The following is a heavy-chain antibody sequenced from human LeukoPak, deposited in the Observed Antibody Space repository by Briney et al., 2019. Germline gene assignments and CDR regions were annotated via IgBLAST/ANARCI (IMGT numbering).Heavy chain of an antibody. CDR1: GYTFTCYY. CDR2: INPNSGDT. Sequence: ASVKVSCKASGYTFTCYYMHWMRQAPGQGLEWMGWINPNSGDTNYAQKFQGRVTMTRDTSISTAYVELSRLRSDDTAVYYCAREEASMKFDWGQGTLVTVPS. J-gene: IGHJ4*02. CDR3: AREEASMKFD. V-gene: IGHV1-2*02.